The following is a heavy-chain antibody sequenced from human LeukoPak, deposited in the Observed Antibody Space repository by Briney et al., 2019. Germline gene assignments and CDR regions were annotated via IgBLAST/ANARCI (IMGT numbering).Heavy chain of an antibody. CDR2: IHVSGGT. Sequence: KTSETLSLTCTVSGASISSFYWNWIRQSPGKGLEWIGFIHVSGGTSYDPSLKSRVTISIDTSKNQFPLRLNSVTAADTAVYYCAKGTSTVVTPNYYYYYSMDVWGKGTTVTVSS. D-gene: IGHD4-23*01. V-gene: IGHV4-4*09. J-gene: IGHJ6*03. CDR1: GASISSFY. CDR3: AKGTSTVVTPNYYYYYSMDV.